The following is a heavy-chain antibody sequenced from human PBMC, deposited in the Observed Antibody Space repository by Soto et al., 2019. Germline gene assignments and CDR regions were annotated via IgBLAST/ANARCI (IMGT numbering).Heavy chain of an antibody. D-gene: IGHD4-17*01. CDR2: IYYSGST. Sequence: SETLSLTCTVSGGSISSSSYYWGWIRQPPGKGLEWIGSIYYSGSTYYNPSLKSRVTISVDTSKNKFSLKLSSVTAADTAVYYCARLDGYGDYAFDYWGQGTLVTVSS. V-gene: IGHV4-39*01. J-gene: IGHJ4*02. CDR3: ARLDGYGDYAFDY. CDR1: GGSISSSSYY.